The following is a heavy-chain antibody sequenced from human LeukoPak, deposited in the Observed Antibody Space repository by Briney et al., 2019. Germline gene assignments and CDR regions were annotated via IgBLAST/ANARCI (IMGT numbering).Heavy chain of an antibody. V-gene: IGHV3-74*01. J-gene: IGHJ6*02. Sequence: GGSPRLSCAASGFTFRNSWMNWVRQAPGKGLVWVSRINSDGTTTTYADSVKGRFIISRDNAKNTLYLQMNSLRAEDTAVYYCVRRDGYKPWDYNGMDVWGQGTTVTVSS. CDR3: VRRDGYKPWDYNGMDV. CDR1: GFTFRNSW. CDR2: INSDGTTT. D-gene: IGHD5-24*01.